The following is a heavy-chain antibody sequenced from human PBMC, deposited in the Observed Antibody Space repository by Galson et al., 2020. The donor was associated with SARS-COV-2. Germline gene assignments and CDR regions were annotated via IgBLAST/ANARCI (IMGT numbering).Heavy chain of an antibody. J-gene: IGHJ6*02. CDR2: ISYDGSNK. Sequence: PGGSLRLSCAASGFSFISYAMHWVRQAPGKGLEWVAVISYDGSNKYYADSVKGRFTISRDNSKNTLYLQMNSLRAEDTAVYYCARTHGGSYYYAMDVWGQGTTVTVSS. CDR3: ARTHGGSYYYAMDV. V-gene: IGHV3-30-3*01. D-gene: IGHD4-17*01. CDR1: GFSFISYA.